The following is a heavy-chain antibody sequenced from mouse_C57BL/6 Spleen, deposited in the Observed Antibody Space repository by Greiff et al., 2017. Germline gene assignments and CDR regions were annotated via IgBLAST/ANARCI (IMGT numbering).Heavy chain of an antibody. V-gene: IGHV8-8*01. J-gene: IGHJ3*01. CDR1: GFSLSTFGMG. D-gene: IGHD2-4*01. CDR2: IWWDDDK. Sequence: QVTLKESGPGILQPSQTLSLTCSFSGFSLSTFGMGVGWIRQPSGKGLEWLAHIWWDDDKYYNPALKSRLTISKDTSKNQVFLKIANVDTADTATYSCARMKGDYGSAWFAYWGQGTLVTVSA. CDR3: ARMKGDYGSAWFAY.